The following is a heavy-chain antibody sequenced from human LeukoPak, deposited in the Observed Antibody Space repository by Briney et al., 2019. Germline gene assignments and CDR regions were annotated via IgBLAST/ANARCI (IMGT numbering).Heavy chain of an antibody. CDR1: GFIFSNNG. Sequence: GGSLRLSCAASGFIFSNNGMHWVRQAPGKGLEWVAFIRYDGSNKYYADSVKGRFTISRDNSKNTLYLQMNSLRAEDSAVYYCAKGPRSSYYDSSGYCDYWGQGTLVTVSS. D-gene: IGHD3-22*01. J-gene: IGHJ4*02. CDR2: IRYDGSNK. CDR3: AKGPRSSYYDSSGYCDY. V-gene: IGHV3-30*02.